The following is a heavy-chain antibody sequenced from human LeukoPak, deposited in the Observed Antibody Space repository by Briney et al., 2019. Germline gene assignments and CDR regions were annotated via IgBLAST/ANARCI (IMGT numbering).Heavy chain of an antibody. D-gene: IGHD3-10*01. V-gene: IGHV3-30-3*01. CDR2: MSHDGTNE. CDR1: GFTLSSYA. J-gene: IGHJ4*02. CDR3: ARGHYGSGSYMEYFDY. Sequence: LPGGSLRLSCAASGFTLSSYAMHWVRQAPGKGLEWVAVMSHDGTNEYNADSVKGRFIISRDNSRNTLYLQMNSLRPEDTAVYYCARGHYGSGSYMEYFDYWGQGTLVTVSS.